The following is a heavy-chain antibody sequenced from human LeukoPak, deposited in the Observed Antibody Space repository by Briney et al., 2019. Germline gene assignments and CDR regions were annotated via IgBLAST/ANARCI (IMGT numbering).Heavy chain of an antibody. J-gene: IGHJ4*02. CDR3: ARDRAYYDILTSYYFDY. D-gene: IGHD3-9*01. Sequence: PGGSLRLSCAASGFTFSSYWMSWVRQAPGKGLEWVANIKQDGSEKYYVDSVKGRFTISRDNARNSLYLQMNILRAEDTAVYYCARDRAYYDILTSYYFDYWGQGTLVTVSS. V-gene: IGHV3-7*04. CDR2: IKQDGSEK. CDR1: GFTFSSYW.